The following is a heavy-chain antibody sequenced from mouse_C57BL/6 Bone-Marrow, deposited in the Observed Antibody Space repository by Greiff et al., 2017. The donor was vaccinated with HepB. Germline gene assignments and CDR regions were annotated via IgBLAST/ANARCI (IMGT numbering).Heavy chain of an antibody. J-gene: IGHJ2*01. Sequence: EVTLMESGGGLVQPGGSLKLSCAASGFTFSDYYMYWVRQTPEKRLEWVAYISNGGGSTYYPDTGKGRFTLYRDNAKNTLYLQMSRLKSEDTAMYYCARHVTTVPYYFDYWGQGTTLTVSS. CDR2: ISNGGGST. CDR3: ARHVTTVPYYFDY. D-gene: IGHD2-12*01. CDR1: GFTFSDYY. V-gene: IGHV5-12*01.